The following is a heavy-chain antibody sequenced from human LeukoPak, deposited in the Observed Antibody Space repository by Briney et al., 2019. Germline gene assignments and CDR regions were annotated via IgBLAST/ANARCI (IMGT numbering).Heavy chain of an antibody. D-gene: IGHD3-16*01. J-gene: IGHJ4*02. CDR2: IHYTGST. CDR1: GASITSYH. Sequence: SETLSLACTVSGASITSYHWSWIRQPPGKGLEWIGYIHYTGSTNYNPSLKSRVTISVDTSKSQFSLKLSSVTAADTAVYYCARHDYGATRDYWGQATPVTVSS. CDR3: ARHDYGATRDY. V-gene: IGHV4-59*01.